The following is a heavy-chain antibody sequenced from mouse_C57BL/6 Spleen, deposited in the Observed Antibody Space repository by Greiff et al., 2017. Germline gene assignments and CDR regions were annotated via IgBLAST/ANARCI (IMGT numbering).Heavy chain of an antibody. D-gene: IGHD4-1*01. CDR1: GYTFTDYY. V-gene: IGHV1-76*01. CDR3: ARERENWEGYFDV. CDR2: IYPGSGNT. Sequence: VQLQQSGAELVRPGASVKLSCKASGYTFTDYYINWVKQRPGQGLEWIARIYPGSGNTYYNEKFKGKATLTAEKSSSTAYMQLSSLTSEDSAVYFCARERENWEGYFDVWGTGTTVTVSS. J-gene: IGHJ1*03.